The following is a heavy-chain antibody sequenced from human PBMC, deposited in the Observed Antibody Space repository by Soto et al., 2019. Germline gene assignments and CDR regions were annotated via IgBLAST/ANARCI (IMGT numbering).Heavy chain of an antibody. Sequence: SVKVSCKASGGTFSSYAISWVRQAPGQGLEWMGGIIPIFGTANYAQKFQGRVTITADESTSTAYMELSSLRSEDTAVYYCARATPTEGVVDFYYYYGMDVWGQGTTVTVSS. CDR3: ARATPTEGVVDFYYYYGMDV. D-gene: IGHD2-15*01. V-gene: IGHV1-69*13. CDR2: IIPIFGTA. J-gene: IGHJ6*02. CDR1: GGTFSSYA.